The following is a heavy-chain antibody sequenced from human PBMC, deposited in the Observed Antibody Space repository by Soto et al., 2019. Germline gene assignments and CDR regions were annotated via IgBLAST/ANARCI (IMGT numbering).Heavy chain of an antibody. D-gene: IGHD3-10*01. CDR2: IYYSGST. CDR3: ARGGKYPFDY. CDR1: GGCISSDDCY. J-gene: IGHJ4*02. Sequence: QVQLQESGPGLVKPSQTLSLTCTVSGGCISSDDCYWSWIRQPPGKGLEWIGYIYYSGSTYYNPSLKSRSTISLDASKNQFALRLSSVTAADTAVYYCARGGKYPFDYWGQGTLVPVSS. V-gene: IGHV4-30-4*01.